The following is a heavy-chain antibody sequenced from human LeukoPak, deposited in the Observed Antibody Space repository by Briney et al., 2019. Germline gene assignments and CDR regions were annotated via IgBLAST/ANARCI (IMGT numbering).Heavy chain of an antibody. Sequence: GGSLRLSCAASGFTFSSHAMHWVRQAPGKGLEWVAVISYDGSNKYYADSVKGRFTISRDNAKNTVYLQMNSLRAEDTAVYYCARGALHLYYFDYWGWGQGTLVTVSS. CDR3: ARGALHLYYFDYWG. V-gene: IGHV3-30-3*01. J-gene: IGHJ4*02. CDR2: ISYDGSNK. D-gene: IGHD2/OR15-2a*01. CDR1: GFTFSSHA.